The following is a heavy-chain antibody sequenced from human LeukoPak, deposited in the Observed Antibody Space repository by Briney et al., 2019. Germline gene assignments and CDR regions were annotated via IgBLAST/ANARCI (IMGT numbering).Heavy chain of an antibody. V-gene: IGHV1-69*05. CDR2: IIPIFGTA. D-gene: IGHD1-26*01. CDR3: ARGSSSAFDI. Sequence: GSSVKVSCKASGGTFSSYAISWVRQARGQGLEWMGVIIPIFGTANYAQKFQGRVTITTDESTSTAYMELSSLRSEDTAVYYCARGSSSAFDIWGQGTMVTVSS. J-gene: IGHJ3*02. CDR1: GGTFSSYA.